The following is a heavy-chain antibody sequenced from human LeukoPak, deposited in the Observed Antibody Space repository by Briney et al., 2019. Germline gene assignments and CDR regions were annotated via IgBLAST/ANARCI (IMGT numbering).Heavy chain of an antibody. D-gene: IGHD6-19*01. V-gene: IGHV4-4*07. CDR2: IYSSGST. CDR1: GGSISSYY. J-gene: IGHJ4*02. Sequence: PSETLSLTCTVSGGSISSYYWSWIRQPAGKGPEWIGRIYSSGSTNYNPSLKSRVTMSVDTSKNQFSLKLSSVTAADTAVYYCAREGGDSSGWYGGYYFDYWGQGTLVTVSS. CDR3: AREGGDSSGWYGGYYFDY.